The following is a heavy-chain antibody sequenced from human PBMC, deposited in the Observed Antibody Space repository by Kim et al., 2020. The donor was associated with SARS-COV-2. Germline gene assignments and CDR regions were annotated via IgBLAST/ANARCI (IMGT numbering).Heavy chain of an antibody. D-gene: IGHD2-2*01. J-gene: IGHJ6*04. CDR3: ARVVVVPAAIHNYYYGMDV. CDR2: IYYSGST. Sequence: SETLSLTCTVSGGSVSSGSYYWSWIRQPPGKGLEWIGYIYYSGSTNYNPSLKSRVTISVDTSKNQFSLKLSSVTAADTAVYYCARVVVVPAAIHNYYYGMDVWGKGTTVTVPS. V-gene: IGHV4-61*01. CDR1: GGSVSSGSYY.